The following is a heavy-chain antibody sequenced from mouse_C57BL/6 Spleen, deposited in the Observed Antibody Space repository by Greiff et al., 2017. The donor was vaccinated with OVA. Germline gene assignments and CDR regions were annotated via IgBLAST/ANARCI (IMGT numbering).Heavy chain of an antibody. V-gene: IGHV1-7*01. CDR2: INPSSGYT. D-gene: IGHD1-1*01. Sequence: VQLQESGAELAKPGASVKLSCKASGYTFTSYWMHWVKQRPGQGLEWIGYINPSSGYTKYNQKFKDKATLTADKSSSTAYMQLSRLTYEDSAVYYWSKSYGSSWWYCDVWGTGTTVTVSS. CDR1: GYTFTSYW. CDR3: SKSYGSSWWYCDV. J-gene: IGHJ1*03.